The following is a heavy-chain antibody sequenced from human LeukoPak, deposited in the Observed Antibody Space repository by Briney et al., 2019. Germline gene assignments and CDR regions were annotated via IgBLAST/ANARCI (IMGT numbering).Heavy chain of an antibody. CDR1: GFTFTDYW. Sequence: PRGSLRLSCAVSGFTFTDYWMNWVRQAPGKGLEWVASIREDGSEKTYVDSVKGRFTISRDNTKNSLSLQVNSLRVEDTAVYYCARDGTAAGLYFDLWGQGTLVTVSS. V-gene: IGHV3-7*01. CDR2: IREDGSEK. D-gene: IGHD6-13*01. CDR3: ARDGTAAGLYFDL. J-gene: IGHJ4*01.